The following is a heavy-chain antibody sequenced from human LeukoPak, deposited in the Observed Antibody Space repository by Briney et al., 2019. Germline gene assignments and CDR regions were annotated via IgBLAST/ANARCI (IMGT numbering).Heavy chain of an antibody. V-gene: IGHV4-34*01. J-gene: IGHJ3*02. CDR2: INHSGST. CDR3: ARLADDSSGYPDAFDI. Sequence: PSETLSLTCAVYGGSFSGYYWSWIRQPPGKGLEWIGEINHSGSTNYNPSLKSRVTISVDTSKNQFSLKLSSVTAADTAVYYCARLADDSSGYPDAFDIWGQGTMVTVSS. CDR1: GGSFSGYY. D-gene: IGHD3-22*01.